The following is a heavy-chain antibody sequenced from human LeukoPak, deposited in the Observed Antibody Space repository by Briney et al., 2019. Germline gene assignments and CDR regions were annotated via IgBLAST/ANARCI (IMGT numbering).Heavy chain of an antibody. CDR1: GGSFSGYY. CDR3: ARERPSYYDILTGYYPRSLPYYFDY. CDR2: INNSGST. D-gene: IGHD3-9*01. Sequence: SETLSLTCAVYGGSFSGYYWSWIRQPPGKGLEWIGEINNSGSTNYNPSLKSRVTISVDTSKNQSSLKLSSVTAADTAVYYCARERPSYYDILTGYYPRSLPYYFDYWGQGTLVTVSS. V-gene: IGHV4-34*01. J-gene: IGHJ4*02.